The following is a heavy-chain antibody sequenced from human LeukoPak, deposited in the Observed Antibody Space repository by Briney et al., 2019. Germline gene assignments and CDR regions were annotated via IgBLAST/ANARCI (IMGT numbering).Heavy chain of an antibody. Sequence: PSQTLSLTCTVSGGSISSGGYYWSWIRQHPGKGLEWIGYIYYSGSTYYNPSLKSRVTISVDTSKNQFSLKLSSVTAADTAIYYCARGRPDFWTNFYTYFLDSWGQGTLVTVSS. D-gene: IGHD3/OR15-3a*01. CDR2: IYYSGST. J-gene: IGHJ4*02. CDR3: ARGRPDFWTNFYTYFLDS. CDR1: GGSISSGGYY. V-gene: IGHV4-31*03.